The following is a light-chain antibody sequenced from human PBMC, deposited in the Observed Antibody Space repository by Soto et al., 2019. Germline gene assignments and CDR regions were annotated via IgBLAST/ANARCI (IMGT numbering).Light chain of an antibody. CDR3: QQYGSSPRT. J-gene: IGKJ1*01. V-gene: IGKV3-20*01. CDR1: QSLSSIY. CDR2: RTS. Sequence: EIVLTQSPGTLSLSPGERATLSCRASQSLSSIYLAWYQQKPGQAPRLLIYRTSSRATGIPDRFSGSESETDFTLTISRLEPDDSAVYYCQQYGSSPRTFGPGTKVDI.